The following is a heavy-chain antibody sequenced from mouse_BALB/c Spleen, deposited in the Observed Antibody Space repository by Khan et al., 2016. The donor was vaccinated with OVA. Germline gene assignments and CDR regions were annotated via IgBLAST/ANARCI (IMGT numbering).Heavy chain of an antibody. CDR3: ARSGYSAWFAY. V-gene: IGHV14-1*02. CDR2: IDPENGET. CDR1: DFNIKDYY. J-gene: IGHJ3*01. Sequence: VQLQQSGAELVRPGALVKLSCKASDFNIKDYYMHWVKQRPEQGLEWIGWIDPENGETVYDPKFQGKAIMTADTSSNTAYLQLSSLTSEDTAVYYCARSGYSAWFAYGGQGTLVTVSA.